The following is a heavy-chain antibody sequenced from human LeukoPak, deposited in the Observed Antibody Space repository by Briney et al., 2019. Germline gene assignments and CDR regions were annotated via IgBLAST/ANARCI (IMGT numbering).Heavy chain of an antibody. D-gene: IGHD5-12*01. J-gene: IGHJ4*02. CDR2: ISGSGGNT. Sequence: ISGSGGNTYYADSVKGRFTISRDNSKNTLYLQMNSLRAEDTAVYYCARSGGYSGYEVFDYWGQGTLVTVSS. V-gene: IGHV3-23*01. CDR3: ARSGGYSGYEVFDY.